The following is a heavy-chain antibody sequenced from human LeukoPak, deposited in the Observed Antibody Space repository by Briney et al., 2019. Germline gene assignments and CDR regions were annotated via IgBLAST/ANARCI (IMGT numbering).Heavy chain of an antibody. D-gene: IGHD4-17*01. J-gene: IGHJ4*02. Sequence: GESLKISCKGSGYSFTSYWIGWVRQMPGKGLEWMGIIYPGDSDTRYSPSFQGQVTISADKSISTAYLQWSSLKASDTAMYYCARLSSMATVTTYDTMIPSLHFDYWGQGTLVTVSS. CDR1: GYSFTSYW. CDR2: IYPGDSDT. V-gene: IGHV5-51*01. CDR3: ARLSSMATVTTYDTMIPSLHFDY.